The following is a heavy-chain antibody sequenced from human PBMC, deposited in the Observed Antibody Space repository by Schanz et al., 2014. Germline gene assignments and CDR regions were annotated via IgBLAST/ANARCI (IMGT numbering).Heavy chain of an antibody. CDR2: ISGSGGST. J-gene: IGHJ4*02. CDR3: AKDPSHGDYDYYFDY. Sequence: EVQLVESGGGLVQPGGSLRLSCAASGFTFSSYAMNWVRQVPGKGLEWVSAISGSGGSTYYADSVKGRFTISRDNAKNSLYLQMNSLRAEDTAVYYCAKDPSHGDYDYYFDYWGQGTLXTVSS. V-gene: IGHV3-23*04. D-gene: IGHD3-22*01. CDR1: GFTFSSYA.